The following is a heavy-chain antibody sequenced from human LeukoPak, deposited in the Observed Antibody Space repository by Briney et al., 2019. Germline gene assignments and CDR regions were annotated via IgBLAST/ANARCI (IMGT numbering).Heavy chain of an antibody. D-gene: IGHD4-17*01. CDR2: ISGIGGST. J-gene: IGHJ4*02. CDR1: GFTFSSYA. V-gene: IGHV3-23*01. CDR3: AKDPTYYGDYEGY. Sequence: GSLRLSSAASGFTFSSYAMSWVRPAPGKGREWVSAISGIGGSTYYADSVKGRFTISRDNSKNTLYLQMNSLRAEDTAVYYCAKDPTYYGDYEGYWGQGTLVTVSS.